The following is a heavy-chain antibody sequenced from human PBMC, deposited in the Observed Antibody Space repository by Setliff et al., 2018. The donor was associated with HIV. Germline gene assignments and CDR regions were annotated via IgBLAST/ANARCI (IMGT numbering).Heavy chain of an antibody. D-gene: IGHD1-1*01. CDR3: ARHLYWNPDAFDI. Sequence: PSETLSLTCTVSGGSIWNYYWSWIRQPPGRGLEWIGSVSYSGSTYYNPSLKSRVTISVDTSKNQFSLRLSSVTAADTAVFFCARHLYWNPDAFDIWGQGTMVTVSS. J-gene: IGHJ3*02. CDR2: VSYSGST. CDR1: GGSIWNYY. V-gene: IGHV4-39*01.